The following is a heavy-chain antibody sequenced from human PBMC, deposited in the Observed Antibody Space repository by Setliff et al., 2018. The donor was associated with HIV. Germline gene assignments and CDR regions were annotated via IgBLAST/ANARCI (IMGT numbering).Heavy chain of an antibody. V-gene: IGHV4-39*01. D-gene: IGHD3-3*01. Sequence: PSETLSLTCTVSVGSFINTDYYWGWIRQPPGKALEWIGSFHYSGSISYNPSLGRRVTISVENSKNQFSLELTSVTAADTAVYYCARPLTPSFNFWGDAFAICGPGIMVTVSS. J-gene: IGHJ3*02. CDR2: FHYSGSI. CDR3: ARPLTPSFNFWGDAFAI. CDR1: VGSFINTDYY.